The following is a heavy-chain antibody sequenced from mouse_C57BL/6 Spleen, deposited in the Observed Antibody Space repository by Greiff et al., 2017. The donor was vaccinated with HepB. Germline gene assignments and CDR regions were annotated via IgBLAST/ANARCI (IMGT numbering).Heavy chain of an antibody. Sequence: QVQLQQSGPELVKPGASVKISCKASGYAFSSSWMNWVKQRPGKGLEWIGRIYPGDGDTNYNGKFKGKATLTADKSSSTAYMQLSSLTSEDSAVYFCARSQLVAMDYWGQGTSVTVSS. CDR1: GYAFSSSW. CDR3: ARSQLVAMDY. J-gene: IGHJ4*01. CDR2: IYPGDGDT. D-gene: IGHD3-1*01. V-gene: IGHV1-82*01.